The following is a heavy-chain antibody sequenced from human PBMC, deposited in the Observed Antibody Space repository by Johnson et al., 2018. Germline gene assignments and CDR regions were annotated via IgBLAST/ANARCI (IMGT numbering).Heavy chain of an antibody. D-gene: IGHD4/OR15-4a*01. V-gene: IGHV3-21*01. J-gene: IGHJ4*02. Sequence: VQLVESGGGLVEPGGSLRLSCAASGFVCSSFSMNWVRQAPGKGLEWVSSISSSGNHIYYADSLKGRFTISRDDGKNSLYLQMNRLKVEDTAVYYCEGHPLVGANRDYWGQGTLVTVSS. CDR1: GFVCSSFS. CDR3: EGHPLVGANRDY. CDR2: ISSSGNHI.